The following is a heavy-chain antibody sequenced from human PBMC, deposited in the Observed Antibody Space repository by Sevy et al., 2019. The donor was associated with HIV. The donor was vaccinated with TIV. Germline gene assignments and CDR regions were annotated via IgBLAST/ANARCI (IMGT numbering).Heavy chain of an antibody. J-gene: IGHJ4*02. D-gene: IGHD3-10*01. CDR2: NNDVGST. CDR3: AGVPSLYGSGSYYSEYCFDS. V-gene: IGHV4-34*01. CDR1: GGSFNGYF. Sequence: SETLSLTCAVYGGSFNGYFWSWIRHSPGKGLEWIGENNDVGSTRYNPSLKSRVTISVDTSKSQFSLKLTAVTAADTAVYFCAGVPSLYGSGSYYSEYCFDSWGQGTLVTVSS.